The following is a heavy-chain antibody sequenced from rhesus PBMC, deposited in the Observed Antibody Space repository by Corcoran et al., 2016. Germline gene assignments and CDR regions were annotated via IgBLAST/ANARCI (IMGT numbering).Heavy chain of an antibody. Sequence: QVQLQESGPGLVKPSETLSLTCAVSGGSISDDYYWSWIRQPPGKGLEWIGYIYGSGGGTNYNPSLKDRVTMSLDTSKNQFSLKLSSVTAADTAVYYCARVYWQLVDYWGQGVLVTVSS. CDR2: IYGSGGGT. CDR3: ARVYWQLVDY. V-gene: IGHV4-106*01. D-gene: IGHD6-13*01. CDR1: GGSISDDYY. J-gene: IGHJ4*01.